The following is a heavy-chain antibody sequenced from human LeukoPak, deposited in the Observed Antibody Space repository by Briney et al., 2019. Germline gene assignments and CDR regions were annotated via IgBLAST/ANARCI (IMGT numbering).Heavy chain of an antibody. CDR2: IYYSGST. Sequence: SETLSLTCTVSGGSISSYYWSWIRQPPGKGLEWIGYIYYSGSTNYNPSLKSRVTISVDRSKNQFSLKLSSVTAADTAVYYCAAQLERNYFDYWGQGTLVTVSS. V-gene: IGHV4-59*08. CDR3: AAQLERNYFDY. CDR1: GGSISSYY. D-gene: IGHD1-1*01. J-gene: IGHJ4*02.